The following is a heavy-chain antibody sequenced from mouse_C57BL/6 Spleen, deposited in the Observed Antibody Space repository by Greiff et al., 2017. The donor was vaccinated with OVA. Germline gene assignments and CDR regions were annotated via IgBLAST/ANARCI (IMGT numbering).Heavy chain of an antibody. CDR3: ASPDYGSTYWYFDV. CDR1: GYSFTDYN. V-gene: IGHV1-39*01. CDR2: LNPNYGTT. J-gene: IGHJ1*03. D-gene: IGHD1-1*01. Sequence: VQMQQSGPELVKPGASVKISCKASGYSFTDYNMNWVKQSNGKSLEWIGVLNPNYGTTSYNQKFKGKATSTVDQSSSTAYMQLNSLTSEDSAVYYWASPDYGSTYWYFDVWGTGTTVTVSA.